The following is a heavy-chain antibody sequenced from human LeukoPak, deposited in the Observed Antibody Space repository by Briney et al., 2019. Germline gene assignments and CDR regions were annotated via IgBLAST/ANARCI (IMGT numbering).Heavy chain of an antibody. J-gene: IGHJ1*01. CDR3: AKDPPNPGTSRHFQH. Sequence: GGSLRLSCAASGFTFSSYGMHWVRQAPGKGLEWVAVISYDGSNKYYADSVKGRFTISRDNSKNTLYLQMNSLRAEDTAVYYCAKDPPNPGTSRHFQHWGQGTLVTVSS. CDR1: GFTFSSYG. CDR2: ISYDGSNK. D-gene: IGHD2-8*01. V-gene: IGHV3-30*18.